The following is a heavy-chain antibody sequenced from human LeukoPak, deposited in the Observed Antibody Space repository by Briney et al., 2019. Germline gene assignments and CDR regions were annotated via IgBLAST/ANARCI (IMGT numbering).Heavy chain of an antibody. V-gene: IGHV1-2*02. CDR3: ARVPSMVRGVVNYVMDV. CDR2: INPNSGDT. J-gene: IGHJ6*02. CDR1: GYSFTGYF. D-gene: IGHD3-10*01. Sequence: ASVKVSCKTSGYSFTGYFMHWVRQAPGQGLEWMGWINPNSGDTKYAQKFQGRVTMTRDTSINTAYMELRRLTSDDTAVYYCARVPSMVRGVVNYVMDVWGQGTTVTVSS.